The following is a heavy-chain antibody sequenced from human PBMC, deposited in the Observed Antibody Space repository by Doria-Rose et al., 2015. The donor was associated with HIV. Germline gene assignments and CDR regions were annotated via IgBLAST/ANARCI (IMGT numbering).Heavy chain of an antibody. V-gene: IGHV3-21*03. Sequence: VQLVQSGGGLVNPGGSRRLSCAASGFTFSRYSMNWVRQAPGKGLEWVSSISSSSEYIYYVDSVQGRFTISRDNAKNSVYLQMNSLRTEDTAVYYCARDHYDSGGYYRDWGQGTLVTVSS. CDR1: GFTFSRYS. CDR2: ISSSSEYI. D-gene: IGHD3-22*01. J-gene: IGHJ4*02. CDR3: ARDHYDSGGYYRD.